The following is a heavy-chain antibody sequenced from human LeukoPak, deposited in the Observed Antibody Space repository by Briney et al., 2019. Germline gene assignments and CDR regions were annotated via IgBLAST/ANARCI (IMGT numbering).Heavy chain of an antibody. Sequence: SETLSLTCTVSGGSISSSSYYWGWIRQPPGKGLEWIGSIYYSGSTYYNPSLKSRVTISVDTSKNQFSLKLSSVTAADTAVYYCARHSYYDFWSGKPFYYYYYMDVWGKGTTVTVSS. CDR3: ARHSYYDFWSGKPFYYYYYMDV. CDR1: GGSISSSSYY. J-gene: IGHJ6*03. CDR2: IYYSGST. D-gene: IGHD3-3*01. V-gene: IGHV4-39*01.